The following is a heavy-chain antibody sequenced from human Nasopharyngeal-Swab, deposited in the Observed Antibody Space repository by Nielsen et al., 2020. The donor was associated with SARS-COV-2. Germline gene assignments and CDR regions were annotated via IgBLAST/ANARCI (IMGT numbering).Heavy chain of an antibody. CDR3: AREYGIVVVPAATGGMGV. V-gene: IGHV1-69*10. J-gene: IGHJ6*02. D-gene: IGHD2-2*01. Sequence: SVKVSCKASVGTFSSYAISWVRQAPGQGLEWMGGIIPILGIANYAQKFQGRVTITADKSTSTAYMELSSLRSEDTAVYYCAREYGIVVVPAATGGMGVWGQGTTVTVSS. CDR2: IIPILGIA. CDR1: VGTFSSYA.